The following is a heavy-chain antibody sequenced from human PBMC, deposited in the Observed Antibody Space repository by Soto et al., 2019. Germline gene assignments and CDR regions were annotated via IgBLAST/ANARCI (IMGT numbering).Heavy chain of an antibody. CDR1: GFTFSSYA. Sequence: GGSLRLSCSASGFTFSSYAMHWVRQAPGKGLEYVSAISSNGGSTYYADSVKGRFTISRDNSKNTLYLQMSSLRAEDTAVYYCVKDQVAAAAASYDAFDIWGQGTMVTVSS. CDR3: VKDQVAAAAASYDAFDI. CDR2: ISSNGGST. V-gene: IGHV3-64D*08. J-gene: IGHJ3*02. D-gene: IGHD6-13*01.